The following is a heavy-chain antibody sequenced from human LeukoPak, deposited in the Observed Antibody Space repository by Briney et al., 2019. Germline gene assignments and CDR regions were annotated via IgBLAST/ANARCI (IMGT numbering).Heavy chain of an antibody. CDR2: IYTSGST. V-gene: IGHV4-4*07. CDR3: ARDSGYYDSSGYSLGDNAFDI. CDR1: GGSISSYY. Sequence: SETLSLTCTVSGGSISSYYWSWIRQPAGKGLEWIGRIYTSGSTNYNPSLKSRVTMSVDTSKNQFSLKLSSVTAADTAVYYCARDSGYYDSSGYSLGDNAFDIWGQGTMVTVSS. J-gene: IGHJ3*02. D-gene: IGHD3-22*01.